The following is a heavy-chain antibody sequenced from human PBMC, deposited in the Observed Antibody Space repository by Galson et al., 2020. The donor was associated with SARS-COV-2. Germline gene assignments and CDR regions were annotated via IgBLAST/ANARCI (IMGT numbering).Heavy chain of an antibody. CDR1: GYTFTGYY. CDR3: ARSLINRIGNYADLDSDAFDI. Sequence: ASVKVSCKASGYTFTGYYMHWVRQAPGQGLEWMGWINPNSGGTNYAQKFQGWVTMTRDTSISTAYMELSRLRSDDTAVYYCARSLINRIGNYADLDSDAFDIWGQGTMVTVSS. D-gene: IGHD1-7*01. J-gene: IGHJ3*02. V-gene: IGHV1-2*04. CDR2: INPNSGGT.